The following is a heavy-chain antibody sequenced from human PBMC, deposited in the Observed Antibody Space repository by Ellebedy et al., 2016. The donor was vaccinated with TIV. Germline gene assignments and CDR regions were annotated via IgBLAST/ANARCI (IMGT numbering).Heavy chain of an antibody. CDR1: GFTFSRYG. D-gene: IGHD3-16*01. CDR3: ARGGRGTFWAEY. J-gene: IGHJ4*02. Sequence: GESLKISCAASGFTFSRYGMMWVRQAPGKGLEWVSRINSDGSSTSYVDSVEGRFTISRDNAKNSLYLQMNSLRAEDTAVYYCARGGRGTFWAEYWGQGTLVTVSS. V-gene: IGHV3-74*01. CDR2: INSDGSST.